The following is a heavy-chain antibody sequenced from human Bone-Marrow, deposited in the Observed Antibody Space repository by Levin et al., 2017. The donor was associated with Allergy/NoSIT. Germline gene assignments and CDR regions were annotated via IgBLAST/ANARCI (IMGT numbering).Heavy chain of an antibody. J-gene: IGHJ4*02. CDR3: ARDRDGGGSYSY. CDR2: IIPILPIA. Sequence: SVKVSCKASGDTFNRYTIAWVRLAPGQGLEWMGRIIPILPIANYGQKFQGTVTISAEKSTSTVYMELRSLRSEDTALYYCARDRDGGGSYSYWGQGTLVTVSS. D-gene: IGHD1-26*01. V-gene: IGHV1-69*04. CDR1: GDTFNRYT.